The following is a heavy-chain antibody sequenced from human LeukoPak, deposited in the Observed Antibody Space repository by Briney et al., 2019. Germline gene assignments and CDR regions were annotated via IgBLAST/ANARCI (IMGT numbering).Heavy chain of an antibody. CDR1: GYTFTSYG. J-gene: IGHJ5*02. CDR2: ISAYNGNT. Sequence: ASVTVSCKASGYTFTSYGISWVRQAPGQGLEWMGWISAYNGNTNYAQKLQGRVTMTTDTSTSTAYMELRSLRSDDTAVDYCARAWLGLTGDGYTADNWFDPWGQGILVTVSS. D-gene: IGHD5-24*01. CDR3: ARAWLGLTGDGYTADNWFDP. V-gene: IGHV1-18*01.